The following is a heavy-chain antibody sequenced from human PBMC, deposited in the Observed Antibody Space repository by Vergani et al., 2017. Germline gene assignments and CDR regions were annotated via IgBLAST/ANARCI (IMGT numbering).Heavy chain of an antibody. CDR1: GGSFTSYH. Sequence: QVQLQQWGGGLLKPSETLSLTCVVNGGSFTSYHWTWIRQSPGEGLEWVGDINHTGRHDYNPSLTSRLTMSVDKSRNQFSLTLNSVTATDTAIYFCARVNTETNGHLYYYYYMDVWGQGTAVTVS. CDR2: INHTGRH. D-gene: IGHD4-11*01. J-gene: IGHJ6*03. CDR3: ARVNTETNGHLYYYYYMDV. V-gene: IGHV4-34*01.